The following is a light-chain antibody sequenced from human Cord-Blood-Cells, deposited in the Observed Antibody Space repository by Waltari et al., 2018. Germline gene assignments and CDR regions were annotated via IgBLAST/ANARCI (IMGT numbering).Light chain of an antibody. J-gene: IGLJ1*01. V-gene: IGLV1-47*01. CDR1: SSNIGSNY. Sequence: QSVLTQPPSASGTPGQRVTISCSGSSSNIGSNYVYWYQQPPGTAPKLLIYRNNRRPSGVPDRFSGSKAGTSASLAISGRRSEDEADYYCAAWDDSLSGYVFGTGTKVTVL. CDR2: RNN. CDR3: AAWDDSLSGYV.